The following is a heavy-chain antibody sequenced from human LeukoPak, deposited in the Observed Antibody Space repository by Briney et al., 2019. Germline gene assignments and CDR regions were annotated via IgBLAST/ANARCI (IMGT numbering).Heavy chain of an antibody. J-gene: IGHJ4*02. CDR2: ISGSSDQI. CDR1: GFIYISFSNYT. Sequence: PGGSLRLSCAASGFIYISFSNYTMAWVRQAPGKGLEWVSSISGSSDQIYYADSVKGRFTISRDNARNSLYLQMNSLRDEDTAVYYCAGDQGAFYRSSWFNYWGLGTQVTVSS. V-gene: IGHV3-21*01. CDR3: AGDQGAFYRSSWFNY. D-gene: IGHD6-13*01.